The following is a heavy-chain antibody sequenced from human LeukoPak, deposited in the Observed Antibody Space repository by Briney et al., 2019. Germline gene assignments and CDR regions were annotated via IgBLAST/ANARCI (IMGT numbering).Heavy chain of an antibody. D-gene: IGHD3-9*01. V-gene: IGHV1-3*01. CDR3: ARGYFDWLLPDY. CDR1: GYTFSSNA. Sequence: ASVKVSCKASGYTFSSNAINWVRQAPGQGLEWMGWINAGNGNTKYSQKFQGRVTITRDTSASTAYMELSSLRSEDTAVYYCARGYFDWLLPDYWGQGTLVTVSS. J-gene: IGHJ4*02. CDR2: INAGNGNT.